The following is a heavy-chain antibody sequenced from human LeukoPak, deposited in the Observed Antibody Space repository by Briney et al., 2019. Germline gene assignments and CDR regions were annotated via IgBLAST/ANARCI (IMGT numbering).Heavy chain of an antibody. CDR3: AKGVDPTVTILSTWYFDL. CDR1: GFTFSTYA. Sequence: GGSLRLSCAASGFTFSTYAMSWVRQAPGKGLQWVSTISGDGGRTSYADSVKDRFTTSRDNSKNSLYLHMNSLRAEDTALYYCAKGVDPTVTILSTWYFDLWGRGTLVTVSS. V-gene: IGHV3-23*01. CDR2: ISGDGGRT. J-gene: IGHJ2*01. D-gene: IGHD4-17*01.